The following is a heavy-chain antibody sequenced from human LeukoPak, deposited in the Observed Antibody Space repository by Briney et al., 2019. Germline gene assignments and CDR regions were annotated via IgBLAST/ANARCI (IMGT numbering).Heavy chain of an antibody. CDR3: ARDGFGYSYGFDY. CDR1: GFTFSSYW. Sequence: GGSLRLSCAASGFTFSSYWMSWVRQAPGKGLEWVANIKQDGSEKYYVDSVKGRFTISRDNAKNSLYLQMNSLRAEDTAVYYCARDGFGYSYGFDYWGQGTLVTVSS. V-gene: IGHV3-7*01. J-gene: IGHJ4*02. D-gene: IGHD5-18*01. CDR2: IKQDGSEK.